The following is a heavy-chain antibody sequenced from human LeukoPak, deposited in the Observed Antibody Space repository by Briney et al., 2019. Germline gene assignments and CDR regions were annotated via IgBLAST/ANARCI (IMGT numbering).Heavy chain of an antibody. J-gene: IGHJ6*02. CDR2: IKQDGSEK. D-gene: IGHD2-8*01. V-gene: IGHV3-7*01. Sequence: GGSLRLSCAASGFTFSSYWMSWVRQAPGKGLEWVANIKQDGSEKYYVDSVKGRFTISRDNAKNSLYLQMNSLRAEDTAVYYCARDPDGVLMVYANTWYYYGMDVWGQGTTVTVSS. CDR3: ARDPDGVLMVYANTWYYYGMDV. CDR1: GFTFSSYW.